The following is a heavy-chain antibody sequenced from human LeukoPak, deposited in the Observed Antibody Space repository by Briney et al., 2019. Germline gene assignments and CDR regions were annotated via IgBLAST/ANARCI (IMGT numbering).Heavy chain of an antibody. CDR3: ARALGSVVVMGMDAFDI. V-gene: IGHV4-34*01. J-gene: IGHJ3*02. CDR1: GGSFSGYY. Sequence: NLSETLSLTCAVYGGSFSGYYWSWIRQPPGKGLEWIGEINHSGRTNYNPSLKSRVTISVDTSKNQFSLKLTSVTAADTAVYYCARALGSVVVMGMDAFDIWGQGTMVSVSS. CDR2: INHSGRT. D-gene: IGHD3-22*01.